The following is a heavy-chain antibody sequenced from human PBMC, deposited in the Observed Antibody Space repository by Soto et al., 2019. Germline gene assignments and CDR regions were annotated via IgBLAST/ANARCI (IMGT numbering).Heavy chain of an antibody. J-gene: IGHJ6*02. V-gene: IGHV1-69*12. CDR2: IMPVFATP. CDR1: GGTFSTSA. D-gene: IGHD3-3*02. Sequence: QVQLMQSGAAVKKPGSSVKVSCKASGGTFSTSAISWVRQAPGEGLEWVGGIMPVFATPDYAQKFQGRVTISADESTTXAXXELTSLTTDDTAVYYCARDKDRQQLGGNYYYILDVWGQGTAITVSS. CDR3: ARDKDRQQLGGNYYYILDV.